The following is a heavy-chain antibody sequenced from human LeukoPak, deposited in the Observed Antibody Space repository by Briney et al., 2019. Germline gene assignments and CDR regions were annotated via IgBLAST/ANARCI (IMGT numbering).Heavy chain of an antibody. CDR2: IIPILGIA. J-gene: IGHJ4*02. V-gene: IGHV1-69*04. CDR3: ARDGPNYPFDY. D-gene: IGHD4/OR15-4a*01. CDR1: GGTFSSYA. Sequence: WASVKVSCKASGGTFSSYAISWVRQAPGQGLEWMGRIIPILGIANYAQKFQGRVTITADKSTSTAYMELSSLRSEDTAVYYCARDGPNYPFDYWGQGTLVTVSS.